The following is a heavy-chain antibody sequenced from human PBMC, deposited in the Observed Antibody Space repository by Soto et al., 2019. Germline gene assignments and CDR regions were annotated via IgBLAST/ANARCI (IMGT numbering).Heavy chain of an antibody. V-gene: IGHV3-23*01. J-gene: IGHJ6*02. CDR1: GFTFSSYA. CDR2: ISGSGSST. D-gene: IGHD4-17*01. Sequence: GGSLRLSCAASGFTFSSYAMSWVRRAPGKGLEWVSSISGSGSSTYFVDSVKGRFTISRDNSKNTLYLQMNSLRAEDTAVYYCAKSDYPESYYGMDVWGQGTTVTVSS. CDR3: AKSDYPESYYGMDV.